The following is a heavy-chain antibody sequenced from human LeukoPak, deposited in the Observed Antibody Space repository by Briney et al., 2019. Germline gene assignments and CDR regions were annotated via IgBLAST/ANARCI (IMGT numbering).Heavy chain of an antibody. J-gene: IGHJ6*02. CDR1: GYTFTSYY. Sequence: ASVKVSCKASGYTFTSYYMHWVRQAPGQGLEWMGIINPSGGSTSYAQKFQGRVTMTRDTSTSTVYMELSSLRSEDTAVYYCARDLGYISGWSGSHGMDVWGQGTTVTVSS. CDR2: INPSGGST. CDR3: ARDLGYISGWSGSHGMDV. D-gene: IGHD6-19*01. V-gene: IGHV1-46*01.